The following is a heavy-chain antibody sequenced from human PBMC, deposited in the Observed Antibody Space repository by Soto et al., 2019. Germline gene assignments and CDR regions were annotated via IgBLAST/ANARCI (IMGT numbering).Heavy chain of an antibody. V-gene: IGHV3-15*01. CDR1: GLTFTNAW. CDR3: TTLPSRWSGYGMDV. J-gene: IGHJ6*02. D-gene: IGHD1-1*01. CDR2: IKSKPAGGTT. Sequence: RGSLTLSSADSGLTFTNAWMSWVRHPPGKGPEWVASIKSKPAGGTTDSATPVKDSFTISRDASKNTLYLQMNSLTTQDPAVYYCTTLPSRWSGYGMDVWGQGPTATVS.